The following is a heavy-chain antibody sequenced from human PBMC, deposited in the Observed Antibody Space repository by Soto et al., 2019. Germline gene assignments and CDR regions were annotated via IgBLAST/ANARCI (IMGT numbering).Heavy chain of an antibody. V-gene: IGHV3-23*01. J-gene: IGHJ6*02. CDR3: AKDSEAGWSGYPYYYGMDV. CDR1: GFTFSSYA. D-gene: IGHD3-3*01. CDR2: ISGSGGST. Sequence: PGGSLRLSCAASGFTFSSYAMSWVRQAPGKGLEWVSAISGSGGSTYYADSVKGRFTIPRDNSKNTLYLQMSSLRAEDTAVYYCAKDSEAGWSGYPYYYGMDVWGQGTTVTVSS.